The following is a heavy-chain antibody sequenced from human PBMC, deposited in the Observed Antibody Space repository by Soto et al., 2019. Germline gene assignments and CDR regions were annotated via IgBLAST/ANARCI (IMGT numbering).Heavy chain of an antibody. D-gene: IGHD2-8*01. J-gene: IGHJ5*02. CDR3: ARSFCRHAVRCNWFDP. CDR1: GAFSSTYY. V-gene: IGHV4-59*01. CDR2: MNNIGRT. Sequence: QVQLQESGPGLVKPSETLSLTCTVSGAFSSTYYWSWIRQPPGKGLEWIGYMNNIGRTNYNPSLKSRVTISLDTSKSQFSLKLTSVIAADTAVYYCARSFCRHAVRCNWFDPWGLGTLVTASS.